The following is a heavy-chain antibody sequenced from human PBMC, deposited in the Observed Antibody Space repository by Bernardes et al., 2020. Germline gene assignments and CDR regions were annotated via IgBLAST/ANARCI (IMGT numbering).Heavy chain of an antibody. D-gene: IGHD2-15*01. CDR1: GFTFDDYA. J-gene: IGHJ4*02. Sequence: SLRLSCAASGFTFDDYAMHWVRQAPGKGLEWVSGISWNSGSIGYADSVKGRFTISRDNAKNSLYLQMNSLRAEDTALYYCAKDIGEVVAAYFDYWGQGTLVTVSS. V-gene: IGHV3-9*01. CDR2: ISWNSGSI. CDR3: AKDIGEVVAAYFDY.